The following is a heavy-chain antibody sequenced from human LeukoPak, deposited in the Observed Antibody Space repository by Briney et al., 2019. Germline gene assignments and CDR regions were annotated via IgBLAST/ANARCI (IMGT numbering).Heavy chain of an antibody. V-gene: IGHV3-23*01. J-gene: IGHJ4*02. D-gene: IGHD2-8*02. CDR1: GFTFSSYA. CDR2: ISGSGGST. CDR3: AKDPEGYWYYFDY. Sequence: GGSLRLSCAASGFTFSSYAMSWVRQAPGKGLEWVSAISGSGGSTYYADSVKGRFTISRDNSKNTLHLQMNSLRAEDTAVYYCAKDPEGYWYYFDYWGQGTLVTVSS.